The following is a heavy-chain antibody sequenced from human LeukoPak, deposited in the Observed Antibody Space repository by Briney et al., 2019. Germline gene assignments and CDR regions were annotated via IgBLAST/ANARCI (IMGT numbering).Heavy chain of an antibody. J-gene: IGHJ4*02. D-gene: IGHD6-13*01. CDR3: VKNDGSTWQPHS. CDR2: ISSDGSP. V-gene: IGHV3-64D*06. CDR1: GFTFSTSV. Sequence: PGGSLRLSCSASGFTFSTSVMHWVRQTPGKGLEYVSVISSDGSPYYADSVKGRFTISRDNSKNTLYLQMNSLRVEDTAIYYRVKNDGSTWQPHSWGQGTLVTVSS.